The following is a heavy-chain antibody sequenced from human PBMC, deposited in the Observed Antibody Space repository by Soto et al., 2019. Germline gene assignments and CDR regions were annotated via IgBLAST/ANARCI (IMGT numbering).Heavy chain of an antibody. V-gene: IGHV3-21*01. CDR1: GFTFSSYS. CDR2: ISSSSYI. CDR3: ARGLYYYDSSGYYGN. J-gene: IGHJ4*02. Sequence: VGSLRLSCAASGFTFSSYSMNWVRQAPGKGLEWVSSISSSSYIYYADSVKGRFTISRDNAKNSLYLQMNSLRAEDTAVYYCARGLYYYDSSGYYGNWGQGTLVTVSS. D-gene: IGHD3-22*01.